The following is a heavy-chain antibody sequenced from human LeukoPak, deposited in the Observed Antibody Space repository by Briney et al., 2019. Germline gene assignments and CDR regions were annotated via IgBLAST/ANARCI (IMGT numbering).Heavy chain of an antibody. CDR3: ARARATVTYFDY. V-gene: IGHV3-30-3*01. J-gene: IGHJ4*02. D-gene: IGHD4-17*01. CDR2: MSYDGSNK. CDR1: GFTFSSYA. Sequence: GGSLRLSCAASGFTFSSYAMHWVRQAPGKGLEWVAVMSYDGSNKYYADSVKGRFTISRDNSKNTLYLQMNSLRAEDTAVYYCARARATVTYFDYWGQGTLVTVSS.